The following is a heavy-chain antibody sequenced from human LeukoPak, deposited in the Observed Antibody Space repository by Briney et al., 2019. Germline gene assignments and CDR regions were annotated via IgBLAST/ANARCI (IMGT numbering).Heavy chain of an antibody. V-gene: IGHV3-73*01. Sequence: GGSLKLSCAASGFIFSGSAMHWVRQAPGKGLEWVGRIRINDNSDATAYGPSVRGRFTISRDDSKNTTYLQMNSLKTEDTAVYYCTRRRGGGEFDYWGQGTLVTVSS. CDR3: TRRRGGGEFDY. CDR1: GFIFSGSA. J-gene: IGHJ4*02. CDR2: IRINDNSDAT. D-gene: IGHD3-10*01.